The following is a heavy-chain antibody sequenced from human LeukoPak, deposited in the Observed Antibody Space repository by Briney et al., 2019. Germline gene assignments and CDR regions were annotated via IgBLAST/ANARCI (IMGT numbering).Heavy chain of an antibody. V-gene: IGHV3-64*02. J-gene: IGHJ4*02. Sequence: QPGGSLRLSCAASGFTFSSYAMHWVRQAPGQGLEYVSAITSNGGSPYYAASVRGRFTISRDNSKNTLYLQMGSLRAEDMAVYYCAREYCSGGDCQYYFDYWGQGTLVTVSS. D-gene: IGHD2-15*01. CDR2: ITSNGGSP. CDR3: AREYCSGGDCQYYFDY. CDR1: GFTFSSYA.